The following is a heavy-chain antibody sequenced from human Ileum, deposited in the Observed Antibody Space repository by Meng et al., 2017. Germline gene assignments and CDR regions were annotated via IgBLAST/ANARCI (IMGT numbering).Heavy chain of an antibody. Sequence: EVQMVESGGGLVQPGGSLRLSCAASGFAFRSHWMHWVRQVSGKGLVWVSRISSDGTITNYADSVKGRFTISRDNAKNTLYLQMNSLTAEDTAVHYCAQSWGGGGVDYWGQGTLVTVSS. D-gene: IGHD2-21*01. CDR3: AQSWGGGGVDY. CDR1: GFAFRSHW. V-gene: IGHV3-74*01. CDR2: ISSDGTIT. J-gene: IGHJ4*02.